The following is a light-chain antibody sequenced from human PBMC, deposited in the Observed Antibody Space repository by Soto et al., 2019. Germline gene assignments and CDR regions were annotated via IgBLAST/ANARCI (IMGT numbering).Light chain of an antibody. V-gene: IGKV3-15*01. CDR2: GAS. Sequence: EIVMTQPPATLSVSPGERATLSCRASQSVSGNLAWYQQKPGQSPRLLIYGASTRAIGIPARFSGSGSGTEFTLTISSLQSEDFAVYYCQHYNGWPAWTFGQGTKVEV. J-gene: IGKJ1*01. CDR3: QHYNGWPAWT. CDR1: QSVSGN.